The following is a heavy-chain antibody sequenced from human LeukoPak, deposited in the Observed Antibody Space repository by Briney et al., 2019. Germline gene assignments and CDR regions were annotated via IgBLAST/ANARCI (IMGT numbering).Heavy chain of an antibody. J-gene: IGHJ4*02. CDR1: GGSFNSYY. D-gene: IGHD1-1*01. Sequence: SETLSLTCAVYGGSFNSYYWTWVRQTPGKGLEWIGEISHTGDIINYKPSLKSRVTISVDSSKKRFSLRLTSVTAADTGVYYCARVPDITARPCNSWGPGTRVTVS. V-gene: IGHV4-34*01. CDR3: ARVPDITARPCNS. CDR2: ISHTGDII.